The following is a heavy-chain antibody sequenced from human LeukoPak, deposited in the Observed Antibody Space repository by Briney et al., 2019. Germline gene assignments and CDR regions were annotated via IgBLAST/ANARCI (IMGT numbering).Heavy chain of an antibody. CDR3: AVGFGELLNLDY. D-gene: IGHD3-10*01. CDR2: FYDSGNT. V-gene: IGHV4-38-2*02. Sequence: SETLSLTCTVSGYSISSGYYWGWIRQPPGKGLEWIGSFYDSGNTYYNPSLKSRVTISVDTSKNQFSLKLSSVTAADTAVYYCAVGFGELLNLDYWGQGTLVTVSS. CDR1: GYSISSGYY. J-gene: IGHJ4*02.